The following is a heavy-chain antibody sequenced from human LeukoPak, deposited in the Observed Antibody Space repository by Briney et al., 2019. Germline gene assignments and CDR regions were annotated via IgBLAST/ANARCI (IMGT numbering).Heavy chain of an antibody. D-gene: IGHD4/OR15-4a*01. Sequence: ASVKVSCKASGYTFTSYGISWVRQAPGQGLEWMGWINTNTGNPTYAQGFTGRFVFSLDTPVSTAYLQISSLKAEDTAVYYCARRAGAYSHPYDYWGQGTLVTVSS. CDR1: GYTFTSYG. CDR2: INTNTGNP. CDR3: ARRAGAYSHPYDY. J-gene: IGHJ4*02. V-gene: IGHV7-4-1*02.